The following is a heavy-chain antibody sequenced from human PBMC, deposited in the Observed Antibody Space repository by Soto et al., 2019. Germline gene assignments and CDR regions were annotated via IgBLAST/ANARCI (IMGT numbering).Heavy chain of an antibody. J-gene: IGHJ4*02. CDR3: TRETVAGITGLDY. D-gene: IGHD1-20*01. CDR1: GFNVGAFA. CDR2: ISVSDAFI. Sequence: GGSLRLSCAASGFNVGAFAVNWVRQAPGKGLEWVSGISVSDAFIYYADSVRGRFSISRDASENILYLQMNSLRVDDTALYYCTRETVAGITGLDYWGPGTLVTVSS. V-gene: IGHV3-23*01.